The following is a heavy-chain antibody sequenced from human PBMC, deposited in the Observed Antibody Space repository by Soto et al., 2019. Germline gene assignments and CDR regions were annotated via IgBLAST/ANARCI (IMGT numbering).Heavy chain of an antibody. V-gene: IGHV4-31*03. J-gene: IGHJ6*02. CDR3: ARHATVTTVDYYYGMDV. D-gene: IGHD4-17*01. CDR1: GGSISSGGYY. Sequence: LSLTCTVSGGSISSGGYYWSWIRQHPGKGLEWIGYIYYSGSTYYNPSLKSRVTISVDTSKNQFSLKLSSVTAADTAVYYCARHATVTTVDYYYGMDVWGQGTTVTVSS. CDR2: IYYSGST.